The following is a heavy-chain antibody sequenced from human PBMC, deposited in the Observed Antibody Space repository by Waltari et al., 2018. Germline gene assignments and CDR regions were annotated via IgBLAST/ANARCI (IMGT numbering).Heavy chain of an antibody. CDR3: EGSWT. J-gene: IGHJ4*02. CDR2: INRDGSRE. V-gene: IGHV3-7*01. CDR1: GFN. Sequence: EVQLVESGGGLVQPGGSLRLSCAASGFNWIRQAPGKGLEWVANINRDGSRESYVDSVKVRFTISRDNAKNSVFLQMNSLRVEDTAVYYCEGSWTWGQGTLVTVSS. D-gene: IGHD5-12*01.